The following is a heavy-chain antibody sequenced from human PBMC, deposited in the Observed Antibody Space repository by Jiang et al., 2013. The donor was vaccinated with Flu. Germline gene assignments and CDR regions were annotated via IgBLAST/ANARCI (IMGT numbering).Heavy chain of an antibody. CDR2: IIPILGIA. Sequence: GAEVKKPGSSVKVSCKASGGTFSSYTISWVRQAPGQGLEWMGRIIPILGIANYAQKFQGRVTITADKSTSTAYMELSSLRSEDTAVYYCARGGLRLPPHFDYWGQGTLVTVSS. CDR1: GGTFSSYT. J-gene: IGHJ4*02. D-gene: IGHD5-12*01. V-gene: IGHV1-69*02. CDR3: ARGGLRLPPHFDY.